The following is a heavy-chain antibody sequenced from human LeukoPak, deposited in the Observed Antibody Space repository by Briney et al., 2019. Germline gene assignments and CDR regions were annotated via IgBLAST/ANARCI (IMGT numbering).Heavy chain of an antibody. D-gene: IGHD4-17*01. Sequence: GGSLRLSCAASGFTFSNAWMSWVRQAPGKGLEWVGRIKSKTDGGTTDYAAPVKGRFTISRDDSKNTLYLQMNSLKTEDTAVYYCTRVPSTVRGLGVDYWGQGTLVTVSS. CDR2: IKSKTDGGTT. J-gene: IGHJ4*02. V-gene: IGHV3-15*01. CDR1: GFTFSNAW. CDR3: TRVPSTVRGLGVDY.